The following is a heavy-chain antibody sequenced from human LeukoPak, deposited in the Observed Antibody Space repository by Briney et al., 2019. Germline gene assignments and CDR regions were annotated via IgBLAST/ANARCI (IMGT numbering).Heavy chain of an antibody. CDR3: AKHYGSGTYYNYLDY. CDR1: GFTFSSYA. V-gene: IGHV3-23*01. J-gene: IGHJ4*02. Sequence: GVSLRLSCAASGFTFSSYAMSWVRQAPGKGLEWVSAISGSGGSTYYADSVKGRFTISRDNSKNTLYLQMNSLRAEDTAIYYCAKHYGSGTYYNYLDYWGQGTLVTVSS. D-gene: IGHD3-10*01. CDR2: ISGSGGST.